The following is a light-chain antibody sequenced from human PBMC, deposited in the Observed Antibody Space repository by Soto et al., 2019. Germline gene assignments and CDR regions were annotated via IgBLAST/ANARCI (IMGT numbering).Light chain of an antibody. V-gene: IGLV2-14*01. CDR2: EIT. J-gene: IGLJ1*01. CDR1: TNDVGAYDY. Sequence: SVLTQPASVSGSPGQSITISCTGTTNDVGAYDYVSWYQQHPGKAPKVMIYEITKRPSGVSNRFSGSKSGNTASLTISGLQAEDEADYYCTSYTNIKTYVFGTGTKGTVL. CDR3: TSYTNIKTYV.